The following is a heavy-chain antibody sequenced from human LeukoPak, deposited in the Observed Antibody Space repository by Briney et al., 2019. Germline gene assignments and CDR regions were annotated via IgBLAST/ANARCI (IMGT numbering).Heavy chain of an antibody. CDR2: INPNSGGT. Sequence: ASVKVSCKASGYTFTSYYMHWVRQAPGQGLEWAGWINPNSGGTNYAQKFQGRVTMTRDTSISTAYMELSRLRSDDTAVYYCARAHPYSGSYYIDYWGQGTLVTVSS. J-gene: IGHJ4*02. V-gene: IGHV1-2*02. CDR3: ARAHPYSGSYYIDY. D-gene: IGHD1-26*01. CDR1: GYTFTSYY.